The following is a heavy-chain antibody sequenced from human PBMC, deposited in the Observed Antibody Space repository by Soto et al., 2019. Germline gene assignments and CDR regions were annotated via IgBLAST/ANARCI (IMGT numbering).Heavy chain of an antibody. J-gene: IGHJ6*02. D-gene: IGHD3-10*01. V-gene: IGHV1-69*13. Sequence: SVKVSCKASGGTFSSYVISWVRQAPGQGLEWMGGIIPIFGTANYAQKFQGRVTITADESTSTAYMELSSLRSEDTAVYYCARESLLWFGESPPMDVWGQGTTVTVSS. CDR3: ARESLLWFGESPPMDV. CDR1: GGTFSSYV. CDR2: IIPIFGTA.